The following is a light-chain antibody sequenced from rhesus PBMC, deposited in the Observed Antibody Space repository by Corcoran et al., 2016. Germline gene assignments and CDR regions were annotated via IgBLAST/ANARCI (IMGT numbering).Light chain of an antibody. J-gene: IGKJ4*01. CDR3: QQRNSYPLT. Sequence: DIQLTQSPSSLSASVGDRVTITCRESQGISSYLAWYQQTQGKAPKLLIYDASNLQSGVPSRFSGSGSGTDLTLTISSLQPEDFAVYYCQQRNSYPLTFGGGTKVEIK. CDR2: DAS. V-gene: IGKV1-38*01. CDR1: QGISSY.